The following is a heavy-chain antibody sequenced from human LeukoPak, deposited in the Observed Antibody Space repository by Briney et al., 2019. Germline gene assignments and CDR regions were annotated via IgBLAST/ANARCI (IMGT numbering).Heavy chain of an antibody. CDR1: GGSISTYY. D-gene: IGHD3-10*01. J-gene: IGHJ4*02. CDR2: IYYSGST. Sequence: SETLSLTCTVSGGSISTYYWRWIRQPPGKGLEWIGYIYYSGSTNYNPSLKSRVTISVDTSKNQFSLKLSSVTAADTVVYYCARDRRGESFDYWGQGTLVTVSS. CDR3: ARDRRGESFDY. V-gene: IGHV4-59*01.